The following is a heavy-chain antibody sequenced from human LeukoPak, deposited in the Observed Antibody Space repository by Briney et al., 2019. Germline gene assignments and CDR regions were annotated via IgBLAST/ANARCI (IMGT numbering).Heavy chain of an antibody. CDR2: VHYSESA. CDR1: GGSISSSSFF. Sequence: PSETLSLTCSVSGGSISSSSFFWGWIRQPPGKGLEWIASVHYSESAYYNPSLKSRLTISVDTSKNQFSLKLSSVTAADTSVYFCARQLYVSGSYYAPMDVWGKGTTVTISS. J-gene: IGHJ6*03. CDR3: ARQLYVSGSYYAPMDV. D-gene: IGHD3-10*01. V-gene: IGHV4-39*01.